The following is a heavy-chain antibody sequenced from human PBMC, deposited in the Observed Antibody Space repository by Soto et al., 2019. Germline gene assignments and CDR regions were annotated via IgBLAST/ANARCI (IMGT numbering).Heavy chain of an antibody. CDR2: IHHSGST. CDR1: CGSFSGYG. D-gene: IGHD3-3*01. Sequence: SETLSLTCAVYCGSFSGYGWSCIRQPPWEAREWRGEIHHSGSTQYTQPLKSPVTISVDKSKNQVSLKLSHVTAADTDVYYCARIQYYDFWSGRFMDVGRKGNTVT. CDR3: ARIQYYDFWSGRFMDV. J-gene: IGHJ6*04. V-gene: IGHV4-34*01.